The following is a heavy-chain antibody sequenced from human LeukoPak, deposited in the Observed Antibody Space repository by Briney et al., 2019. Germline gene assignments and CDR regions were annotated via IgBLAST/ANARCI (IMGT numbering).Heavy chain of an antibody. D-gene: IGHD6-13*01. CDR3: ASSSWDGAFDI. V-gene: IGHV1-8*03. Sequence: ASVKVSCKASGYTFTSYDINWVRQATGQGLEWMGWMNPNSGNTGYAQKFQGRVTITRNTSISTAYMELSSLRSDDTAVYYCASSSWDGAFDIWGQGTMVTVSS. J-gene: IGHJ3*02. CDR1: GYTFTSYD. CDR2: MNPNSGNT.